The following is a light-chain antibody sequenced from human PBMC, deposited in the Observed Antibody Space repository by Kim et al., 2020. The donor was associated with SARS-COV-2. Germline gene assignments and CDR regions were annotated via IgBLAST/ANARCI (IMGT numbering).Light chain of an antibody. V-gene: IGLV2-14*01. CDR1: SSDVGGYNY. Sequence: QSALTQPASVSGSPGQSITISCTGTSSDVGGYNYVSWYQQHPGKAPKLMIYDVSKRPSGVCNRFSGSKSGNTASLTISGLQAEDEADYYCSSYTSSSTSVVFGGGTKLTVL. CDR2: DVS. J-gene: IGLJ2*01. CDR3: SSYTSSSTSVV.